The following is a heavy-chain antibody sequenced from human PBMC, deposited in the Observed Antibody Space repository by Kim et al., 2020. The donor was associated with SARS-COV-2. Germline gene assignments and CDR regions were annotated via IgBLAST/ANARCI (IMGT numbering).Heavy chain of an antibody. CDR2: IYHTGST. D-gene: IGHD7-27*01. CDR3: ARFSANWASLAGYFDY. J-gene: IGHJ4*02. V-gene: IGHV4-30-2*01. Sequence: SETLSLTCGVSGGSITNGGYSWSWIRQPPGKGLEWIGYIYHTGSTTYNPSLKSRVTMSVDRSKNQFSLKLTSVTAADTAVYFCARFSANWASLAGYFDYWGQGTLVTVSS. CDR1: GGSITNGGYS.